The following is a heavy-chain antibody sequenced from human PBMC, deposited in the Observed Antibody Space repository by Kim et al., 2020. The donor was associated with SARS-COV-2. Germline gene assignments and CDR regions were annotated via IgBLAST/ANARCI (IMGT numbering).Heavy chain of an antibody. CDR3: ARVSITMVRLHYYGMDV. CDR2: ISYDGSNK. J-gene: IGHJ6*02. CDR1: GFTFSGYA. D-gene: IGHD3-10*01. V-gene: IGHV3-30-3*01. Sequence: GGSLRLSCAASGFTFSGYAMHWVRQAPGKGLEWVAVISYDGSNKYYADSVKGRFTISRDNSKNTLYLQMNSLRAEDTAVYYCARVSITMVRLHYYGMDVWGQGTTVTVSS.